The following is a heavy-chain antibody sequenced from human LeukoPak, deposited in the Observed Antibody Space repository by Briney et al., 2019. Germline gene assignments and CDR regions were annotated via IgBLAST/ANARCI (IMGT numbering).Heavy chain of an antibody. Sequence: SETLSLTCTVSGGSISSYYWSWIRQPPGKGLEWIGYIYYSGSTNYNPSLKSRVTISVDTSKNQFSLKLGSVTAADTAVYYCARVSSSSFNYFDYWGQGTLVTVSS. CDR1: GGSISSYY. CDR3: ARVSSSSFNYFDY. J-gene: IGHJ4*02. D-gene: IGHD2/OR15-2a*01. CDR2: IYYSGST. V-gene: IGHV4-59*01.